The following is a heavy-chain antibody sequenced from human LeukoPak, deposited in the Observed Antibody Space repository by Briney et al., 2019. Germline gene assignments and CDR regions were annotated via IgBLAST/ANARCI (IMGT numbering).Heavy chain of an antibody. CDR2: IYHSGSI. Sequence: SETLSLTCTVSGYSISSGYYWGWIRQPPGKGLEWIGSIYHSGSIYYNPSLKSRVTISVDTSKNQFSLKLSSVTAADTAVYYCARVRAAAADWYFDLWGRGTLVTVSS. J-gene: IGHJ2*01. CDR3: ARVRAAAADWYFDL. CDR1: GYSISSGYY. V-gene: IGHV4-38-2*02. D-gene: IGHD6-13*01.